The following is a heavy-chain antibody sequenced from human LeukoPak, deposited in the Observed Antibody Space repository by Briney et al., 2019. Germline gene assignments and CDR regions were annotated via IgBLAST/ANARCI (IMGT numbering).Heavy chain of an antibody. D-gene: IGHD4-17*01. J-gene: IGHJ3*02. CDR1: DDSFSSHY. V-gene: IGHV4-59*11. CDR2: ISYIGST. CDR3: ARDLVTVTKGFDI. Sequence: SDTLSLTCAVSDDSFSSHYWTWIRQPPGKGLEWIGYISYIGSTNYNPSLKSRVTTSIDTSKNEFSLKLTSVTAADTAVYYCARDLVTVTKGFDIWGQGTMVTVSS.